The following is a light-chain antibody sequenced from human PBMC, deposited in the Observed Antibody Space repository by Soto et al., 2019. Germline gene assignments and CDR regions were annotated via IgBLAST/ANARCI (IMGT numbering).Light chain of an antibody. Sequence: EIVMPKSPTPLSVSPGDRSTLSCMASQSVSSNLAWYQQKPGQAPRLLIYAASTRATGIPPRFSGSGSGTEFTLTISSLQSEDFAVYYCQQDKDWPRAFGQGTKVDNK. CDR3: QQDKDWPRA. V-gene: IGKV3-15*01. CDR2: AAS. CDR1: QSVSSN. J-gene: IGKJ1*01.